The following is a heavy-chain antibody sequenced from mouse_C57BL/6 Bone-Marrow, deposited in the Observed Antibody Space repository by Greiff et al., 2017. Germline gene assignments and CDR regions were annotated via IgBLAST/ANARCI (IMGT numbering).Heavy chain of an antibody. CDR3: ARDGSSCYWYFDV. D-gene: IGHD1-1*01. Sequence: EVQLQQSGPELVKPGASVKISCKASGYTFTDYYMNWVKQSHGKSLEWIGDINPNNGGTSYNQKFKGKATLTVDKSSSTAYMELRSLTSEDSAVYYCARDGSSCYWYFDVEGRGTAITVSA. J-gene: IGHJ1*03. CDR2: INPNNGGT. V-gene: IGHV1-26*01. CDR1: GYTFTDYY.